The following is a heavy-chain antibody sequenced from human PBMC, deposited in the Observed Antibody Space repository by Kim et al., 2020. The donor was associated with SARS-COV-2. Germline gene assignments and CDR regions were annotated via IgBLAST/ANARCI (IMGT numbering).Heavy chain of an antibody. Sequence: ADSVKGRFTISRDNSKNTLYLQMNSLRAEDTGVYYCAKASSSSWYWFDPWGQGTLVTVSS. V-gene: IGHV3-30*02. D-gene: IGHD6-13*01. CDR3: AKASSSSWYWFDP. J-gene: IGHJ5*02.